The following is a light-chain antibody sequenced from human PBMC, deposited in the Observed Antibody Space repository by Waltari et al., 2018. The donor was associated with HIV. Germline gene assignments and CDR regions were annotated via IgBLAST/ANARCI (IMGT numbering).Light chain of an antibody. CDR3: SSYAGSNNFV. Sequence: QSALTQPPSASGSPGQSVTISCTGTSSHVGGYNYVSWYQQHPGKAPKLMIYEASKRPSGVPDRFSGSKSGNTASLTVSGLQPEDEADYYCSSYAGSNNFVFGTGTKVTVL. J-gene: IGLJ1*01. CDR2: EAS. V-gene: IGLV2-8*01. CDR1: SSHVGGYNY.